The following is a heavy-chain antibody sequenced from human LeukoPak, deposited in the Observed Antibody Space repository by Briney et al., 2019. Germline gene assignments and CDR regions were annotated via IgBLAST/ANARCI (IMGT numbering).Heavy chain of an antibody. Sequence: PGGSLRLSCAASGFTFSSYEINWVRQAPGKGLEWVSYISSSGSTIYYADSVKGRFTISRDNAKNSLYLQMNSLRAEDTAVYYCARVGSSSSAGIDYWGKGTLVTVSS. D-gene: IGHD6-6*01. CDR3: ARVGSSSSAGIDY. CDR2: ISSSGSTI. V-gene: IGHV3-48*03. J-gene: IGHJ4*02. CDR1: GFTFSSYE.